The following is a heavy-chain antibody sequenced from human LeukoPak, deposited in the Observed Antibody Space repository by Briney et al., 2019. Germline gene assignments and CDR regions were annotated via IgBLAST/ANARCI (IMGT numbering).Heavy chain of an antibody. CDR2: ISAYNGNT. J-gene: IGHJ4*02. D-gene: IGHD3-22*01. V-gene: IGHV1-18*01. Sequence: ASVKVSCKASGYTFTSYGISWVRQAPGQGLEWMGWISAYNGNTNYAQKLQGRVTMTTDTSTSTAYMELRSLRSDDTAVYYCARAHYYYGSSGYPDYWGQGTLVTVSS. CDR3: ARAHYYYGSSGYPDY. CDR1: GYTFTSYG.